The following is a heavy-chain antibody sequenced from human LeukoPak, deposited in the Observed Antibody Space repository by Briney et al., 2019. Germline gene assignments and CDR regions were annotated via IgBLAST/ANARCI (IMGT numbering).Heavy chain of an antibody. CDR3: ARGDYGDNGVDY. Sequence: ASVKVSCKAPGYTFTSYDINWVRQATGQGLEWMGWMNPNSGNTGYAQKFQGRVTMTRNTSISTAYMELSSLRSEDTAVYYCARGDYGDNGVDYWGQGTLVTVSS. J-gene: IGHJ4*02. D-gene: IGHD4-17*01. V-gene: IGHV1-8*01. CDR2: MNPNSGNT. CDR1: GYTFTSYD.